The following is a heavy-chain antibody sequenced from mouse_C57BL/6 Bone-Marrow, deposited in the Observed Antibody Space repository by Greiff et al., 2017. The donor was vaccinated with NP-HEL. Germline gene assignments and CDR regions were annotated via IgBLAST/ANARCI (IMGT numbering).Heavy chain of an antibody. J-gene: IGHJ2*01. D-gene: IGHD2-2*01. CDR2: ISYDGSN. CDR1: GYSITSGYY. CDR3: AREGAMVTTLLYYFDY. Sequence: VQLKESGPGLVKPSQSLSLTCSVTGYSITSGYYWNWIRQFPGNKLEWMGYISYDGSNNYNPSLKNRISITRDTSKNQFFLKLNSVTTEDTATYYCAREGAMVTTLLYYFDYWGQGTTLTVSS. V-gene: IGHV3-6*01.